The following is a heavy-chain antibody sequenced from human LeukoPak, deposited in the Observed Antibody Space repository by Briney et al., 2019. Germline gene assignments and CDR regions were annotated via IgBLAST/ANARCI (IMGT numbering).Heavy chain of an antibody. V-gene: IGHV1-2*02. CDR2: INPNSGGT. CDR3: AREYSSSWYGPHNWFDP. D-gene: IGHD6-13*01. J-gene: IGHJ5*02. Sequence: ASVKVSCKASGYTFTSYGISWVRQAPGQGLEWMGWINPNSGGTNYAQKFQGRVTMTRDTSISTAYMELSRLRSDDTAVYYCAREYSSSWYGPHNWFDPWGQGTLVTVSS. CDR1: GYTFTSYG.